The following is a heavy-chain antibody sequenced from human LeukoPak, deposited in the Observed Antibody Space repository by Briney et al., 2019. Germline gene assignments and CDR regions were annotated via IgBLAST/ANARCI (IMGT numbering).Heavy chain of an antibody. CDR2: ISWNSGSI. D-gene: IGHD3-10*01. CDR3: AKEGEGAYGSGSYYRSWFDP. J-gene: IGHJ5*02. CDR1: GFTFDDYA. Sequence: GRSLRPSCAASGFTFDDYAMHWVRQAPGKGLEWVSGISWNSGSIGYADSVKGRFTISRDNAKNSLYLQMNSLRAEDTALYYCAKEGEGAYGSGSYYRSWFDPWGQGTLVTVSS. V-gene: IGHV3-9*01.